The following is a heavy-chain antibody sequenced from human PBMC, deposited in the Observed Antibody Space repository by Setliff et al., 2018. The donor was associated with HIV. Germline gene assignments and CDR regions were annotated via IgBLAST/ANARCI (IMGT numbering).Heavy chain of an antibody. CDR1: RFTFSDYY. V-gene: IGHV3-30*02. J-gene: IGHJ4*02. Sequence: GGSLRLSCAASRFTFSDYYMSWIRQAPGKGLEWVAFIRYDGSNKYYVDSVKGRFTISRDNSKYTLYLQMNSLRPEDTAVYYCAKDRVSGNLWLREPIDYWGQGTLVTVSS. CDR3: AKDRVSGNLWLREPIDY. D-gene: IGHD5-18*01. CDR2: IRYDGSNK.